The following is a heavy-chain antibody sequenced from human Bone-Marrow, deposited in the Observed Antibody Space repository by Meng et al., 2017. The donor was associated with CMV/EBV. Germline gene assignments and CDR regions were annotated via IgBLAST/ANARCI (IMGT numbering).Heavy chain of an antibody. CDR3: ARGVIINDY. D-gene: IGHD3-22*01. J-gene: IGHJ4*02. Sequence: GSLRLSCTVSGGSISSYYWSWIRQPPGKGLEWIGYIYYSGSTNYNPSIKSRVTISVDTSKNQFSLKLSSVTAADTAVYYCARGVIINDYWGQGTLVTVSS. CDR1: GGSISSYY. CDR2: IYYSGST. V-gene: IGHV4-59*12.